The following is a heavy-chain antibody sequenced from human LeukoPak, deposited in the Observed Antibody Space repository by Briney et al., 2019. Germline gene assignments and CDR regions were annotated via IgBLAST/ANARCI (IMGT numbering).Heavy chain of an antibody. CDR2: INVDGTST. Sequence: GGSLRLSCAASGFTFSTYWMHWVRQAPGKGLVWVSRINVDGTSTTYADSVRGRFTISRDNAKSTVYLLMNSLRAEDTAVYYCARDGEALGYCNGGSCLPDYWGQGTLVTVSS. J-gene: IGHJ4*02. CDR3: ARDGEALGYCNGGSCLPDY. D-gene: IGHD2-15*01. V-gene: IGHV3-74*01. CDR1: GFTFSTYW.